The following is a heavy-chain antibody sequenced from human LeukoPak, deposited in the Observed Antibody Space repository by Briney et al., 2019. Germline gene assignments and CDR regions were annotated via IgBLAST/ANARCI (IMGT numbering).Heavy chain of an antibody. CDR1: GFTFSTCA. Sequence: GGSLRLSCAASGFTFSTCAMAWVRQAPGKGLEWVAVIWYDGSNKYYADSVKGRFTLSRDNSKNTLYLQMTSLRAEDSAVYYCAKGKWFGELLGIDYWGQGTLVTVSS. J-gene: IGHJ4*02. V-gene: IGHV3-30*02. CDR3: AKGKWFGELLGIDY. CDR2: IWYDGSNK. D-gene: IGHD3-10*01.